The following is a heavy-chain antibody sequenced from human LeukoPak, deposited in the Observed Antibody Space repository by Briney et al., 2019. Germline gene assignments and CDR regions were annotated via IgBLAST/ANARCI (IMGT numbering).Heavy chain of an antibody. CDR2: INPNSGGT. Sequence: ASVKVSCKASGYTFTGCYMHWVRQAPGQGLEWMGWINPNSGGTNYAQKFQGRVTMTRDTSISTAYMELSRLRSDDTAVYYCAREGIAAAGTYAFDIWGQGTMVTVSS. CDR3: AREGIAAAGTYAFDI. V-gene: IGHV1-2*02. CDR1: GYTFTGCY. J-gene: IGHJ3*02. D-gene: IGHD6-13*01.